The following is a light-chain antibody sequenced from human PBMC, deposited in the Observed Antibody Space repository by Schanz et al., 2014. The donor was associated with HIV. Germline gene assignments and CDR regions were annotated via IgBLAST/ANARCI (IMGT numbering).Light chain of an antibody. Sequence: QSVLTQPPSASGTPGQRVTISCSGSSSNFRSNAVNWYQQLPGTAPRLVIYNTFHRPSGVPDRFSGSKSGTSASLAISGLRSDDEAHYYCATWDDSLKGVVFGGGTKLTVL. CDR3: ATWDDSLKGVV. V-gene: IGLV1-44*01. CDR2: NTF. CDR1: SSNFRSNA. J-gene: IGLJ2*01.